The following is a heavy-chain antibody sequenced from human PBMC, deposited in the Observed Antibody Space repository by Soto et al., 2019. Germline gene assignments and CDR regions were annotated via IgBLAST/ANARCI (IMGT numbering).Heavy chain of an antibody. CDR3: ARISAYHFDH. Sequence: PSETLSLTCAFSCGSIRSNNWWSWVRQPPGKGLEWIGEIYHSGVTNYNPSLKSRVTISVDKSKNQSSLKLSSLTAADTAVYYCARISAYHFDHWGQGTLVTVSS. D-gene: IGHD3-16*01. CDR1: CGSIRSNNW. CDR2: IYHSGVT. J-gene: IGHJ4*02. V-gene: IGHV4-4*02.